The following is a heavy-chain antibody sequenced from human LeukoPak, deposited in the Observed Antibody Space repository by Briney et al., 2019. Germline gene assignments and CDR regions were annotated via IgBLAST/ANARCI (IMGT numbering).Heavy chain of an antibody. J-gene: IGHJ4*02. D-gene: IGHD3-10*01. CDR2: IYSGGST. CDR3: ARVDYGSGSCFDY. V-gene: IGHV3-53*01. CDR1: GFTVGSNY. Sequence: GGSLRLSCAASGFTVGSNYMSWVRRAPGKGLEWVSVIYSGGSTDYADSVKGRFAISRDNSKNMLYLQLNSLRAEDTAVYYCARVDYGSGSCFDYWGQGTLVTVSS.